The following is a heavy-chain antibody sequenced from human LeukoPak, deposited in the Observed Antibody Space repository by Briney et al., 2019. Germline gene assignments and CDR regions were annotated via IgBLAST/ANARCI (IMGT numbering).Heavy chain of an antibody. Sequence: ASVKVSCNASGETFTSYGMSWVRQAPGQGLEWMEGISAYNGNTNYAQKLQGRVTMTTDTSTSTAYMELRSLRPDDTAVYYCARDCSGGSCNTAIDYWGQGTLVAVSS. CDR2: ISAYNGNT. V-gene: IGHV1-18*01. D-gene: IGHD2-15*01. CDR1: GETFTSYG. J-gene: IGHJ4*02. CDR3: ARDCSGGSCNTAIDY.